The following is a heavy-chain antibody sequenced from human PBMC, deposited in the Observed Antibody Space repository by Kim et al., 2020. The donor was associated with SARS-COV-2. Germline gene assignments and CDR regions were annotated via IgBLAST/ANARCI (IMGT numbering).Heavy chain of an antibody. J-gene: IGHJ1*01. V-gene: IGHV1-2*02. Sequence: KFQGRVTMTRDTSITTAYMELSRLRSDDTAVYYCARDSSGYYYDVEYFQHWGQGTLVTVSS. CDR3: ARDSSGYYYDVEYFQH. D-gene: IGHD3-22*01.